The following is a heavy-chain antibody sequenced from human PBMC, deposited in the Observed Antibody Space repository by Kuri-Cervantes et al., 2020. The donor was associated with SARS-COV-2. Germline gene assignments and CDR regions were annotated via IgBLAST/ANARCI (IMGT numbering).Heavy chain of an antibody. J-gene: IGHJ4*02. Sequence: GESLKISCAASGFTFSSYAMSWVRQAPGKGLEWVSAISGSGGSTYYADSVKGRFTISRDNSKNTLYLQMNSPRAEDTAVYYCAKSRWQQLSWLDYWGQGTLVTVSS. CDR1: GFTFSSYA. CDR2: ISGSGGST. D-gene: IGHD6-13*01. CDR3: AKSRWQQLSWLDY. V-gene: IGHV3-23*01.